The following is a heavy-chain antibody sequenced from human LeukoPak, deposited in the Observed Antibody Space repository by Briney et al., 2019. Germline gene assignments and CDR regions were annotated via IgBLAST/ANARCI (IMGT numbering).Heavy chain of an antibody. CDR1: GGSISSSGYY. V-gene: IGHV4-39*01. Sequence: PSETLSLTCIVSGGSISSSGYYWGWLRPPPGKGLEWIGTIYYSGSTYYNPSLSSRVTISVDTSKNLFSLKLSSVTAADTAVYYCARHRIAAADDAFEIWGQGTMVTVSS. CDR2: IYYSGST. D-gene: IGHD6-13*01. J-gene: IGHJ3*02. CDR3: ARHRIAAADDAFEI.